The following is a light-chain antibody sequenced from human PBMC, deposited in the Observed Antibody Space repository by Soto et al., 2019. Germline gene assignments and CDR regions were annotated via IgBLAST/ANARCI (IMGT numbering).Light chain of an antibody. J-gene: IGLJ2*01. Sequence: QSALTQPPSASGSPGQSVTISCTGTSSGLGGYNYVSWYQQHPGKAPKLIIFEVSKRPSGVPDRFSGSKSGNTASLTVSGLHAEDDADYYCSSYPGSNNLGVIFGGGTKLTVL. V-gene: IGLV2-8*01. CDR3: SSYPGSNNLGVI. CDR1: SSGLGGYNY. CDR2: EVS.